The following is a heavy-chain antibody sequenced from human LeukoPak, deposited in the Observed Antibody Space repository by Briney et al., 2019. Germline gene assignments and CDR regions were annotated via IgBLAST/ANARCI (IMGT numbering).Heavy chain of an antibody. D-gene: IGHD6-19*01. J-gene: IGHJ4*02. CDR2: IQYDGNKR. V-gene: IGHV3-30*02. Sequence: GGSLRLSCAASTFTFSSYGMHWVRQAPGKGQEWVAFIQYDGNKRYYADSVKGRFTISRDNSKNTQYLQMNSLRPEDTALYYCANTMYSSAWSPFDYWGRGTLVTVSS. CDR1: TFTFSSYG. CDR3: ANTMYSSAWSPFDY.